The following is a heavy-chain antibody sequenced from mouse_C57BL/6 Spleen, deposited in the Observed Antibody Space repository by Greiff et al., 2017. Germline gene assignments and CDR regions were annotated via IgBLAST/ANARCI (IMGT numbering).Heavy chain of an antibody. V-gene: IGHV1-15*01. CDR3: TRPIYGCDFDY. J-gene: IGHJ2*01. Sequence: QVQLQQSGAELVRPGASVTLSCKASGYTFTDYEMHWVKQTPVHGLEWIAAIDPGTGGTAYNQKFKGKAILTADKSSSTAYMELRSLTSEDSAVYYCTRPIYGCDFDYWGQGTTLTVSS. CDR1: GYTFTDYE. D-gene: IGHD2-2*01. CDR2: IDPGTGGT.